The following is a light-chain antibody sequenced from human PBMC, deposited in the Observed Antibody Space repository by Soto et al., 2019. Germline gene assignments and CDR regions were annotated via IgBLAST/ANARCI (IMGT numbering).Light chain of an antibody. J-gene: IGLJ2*01. CDR3: CSYARSSTVV. CDR2: EGS. V-gene: IGLV2-23*01. CDR1: SSDVGSYNL. Sequence: QSALTQPASVSGSPGQSITISCTGPSSDVGSYNLVSWYQQYPGKAPRLMIYEGSKRPSGVSNRFSGSKSGYTASLTISGLQAEDEADYYCCSYARSSTVVFGGGTKLTVL.